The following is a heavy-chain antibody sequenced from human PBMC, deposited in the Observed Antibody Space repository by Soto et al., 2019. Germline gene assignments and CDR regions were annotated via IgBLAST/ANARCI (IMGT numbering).Heavy chain of an antibody. J-gene: IGHJ6*03. CDR3: ARGPKLPGYSSSWYSYYYYYVDV. CDR2: ISSSGSTI. Sequence: PGGSLRLSCAASGFTFSDYYMSWIRQAPGKGLEWVSYISSSGSTIYYADSVKGRFTISRDNAKNSLYLQMNSLRAEDTAVYYCARGPKLPGYSSSWYSYYYYYVDVWGKGTTVTVSS. V-gene: IGHV3-11*01. CDR1: GFTFSDYY. D-gene: IGHD6-13*01.